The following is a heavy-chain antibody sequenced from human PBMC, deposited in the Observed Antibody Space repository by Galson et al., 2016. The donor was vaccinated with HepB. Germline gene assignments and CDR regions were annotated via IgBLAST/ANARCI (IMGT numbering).Heavy chain of an antibody. D-gene: IGHD4-23*01. CDR2: IDSEGSST. CDR1: GFTFSNYW. Sequence: SLRLSCAASGFTFSNYWMHWVRQVPGKGPVWVSRIDSEGSSTKYADSVRGRFTISRDNSKNTLYLYMNNLRAEDTAVYYCARPSSRLEVAGGDAFDHWGQGTMVTVSS. J-gene: IGHJ3*01. CDR3: ARPSSRLEVAGGDAFDH. V-gene: IGHV3-74*03.